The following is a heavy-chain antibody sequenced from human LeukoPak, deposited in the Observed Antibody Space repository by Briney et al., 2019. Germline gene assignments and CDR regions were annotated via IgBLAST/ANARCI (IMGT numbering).Heavy chain of an antibody. D-gene: IGHD6-13*01. Sequence: GGSLRLSCAASGFTFSSFAMNWVRQAPGKGLEWVSTMSGDATSTYYADSVKGRFTISRDNSKNTLYLQMNSLRAEDTAVYYCGGVSAAAAGTRYFDYWGQGTLVTVSS. CDR3: GGVSAAAAGTRYFDY. J-gene: IGHJ4*02. CDR1: GFTFSSFA. CDR2: MSGDATST. V-gene: IGHV3-23*01.